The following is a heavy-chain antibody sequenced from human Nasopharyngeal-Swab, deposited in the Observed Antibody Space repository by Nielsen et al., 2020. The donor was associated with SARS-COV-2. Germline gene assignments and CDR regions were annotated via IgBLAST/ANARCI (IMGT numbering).Heavy chain of an antibody. D-gene: IGHD4-17*01. CDR3: ARDIPIDYGDYDDY. J-gene: IGHJ4*02. CDR2: IWYDGRNK. Sequence: GESLKISCAASGFNFSSYGMHWVRQASGKGLEWVAGIWYDGRNKYYADSVKGRFTISRDNSKNTLYLQMNSLRAEDTAVYYCARDIPIDYGDYDDYWGQGTLVTVSS. V-gene: IGHV3-33*08. CDR1: GFNFSSYG.